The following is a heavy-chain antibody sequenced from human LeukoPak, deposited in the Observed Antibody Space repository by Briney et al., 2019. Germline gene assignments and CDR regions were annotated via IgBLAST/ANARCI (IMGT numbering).Heavy chain of an antibody. Sequence: SETLSLTCTVSGGSISSYYWSWIRQPAGKGLEWIGRIYTSGSTNYNPSLKSRVTMSVDTSKNQFSLKLSSVTAADTAVYYCARQLMIDYYYYYYYMDVWGRGTTVTISS. V-gene: IGHV4-4*07. CDR2: IYTSGST. D-gene: IGHD3-22*01. CDR1: GGSISSYY. J-gene: IGHJ6*03. CDR3: ARQLMIDYYYYYYYMDV.